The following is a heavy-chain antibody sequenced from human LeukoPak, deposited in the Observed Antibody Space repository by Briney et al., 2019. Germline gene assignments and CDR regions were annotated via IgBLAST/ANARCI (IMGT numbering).Heavy chain of an antibody. D-gene: IGHD3-9*01. CDR3: ARETLRYFDWLPGQLDY. CDR2: ISYDGSNK. V-gene: IGHV3-30*04. J-gene: IGHJ4*02. Sequence: GGSLRLSCAASGFTFSSYAMHWVRQAPGKGLGWVAVISYDGSNKYYADSVKGRFTITRDNSKNTLYLQMNSLRAEDTAVYYCARETLRYFDWLPGQLDYWGQGTLVTVSS. CDR1: GFTFSSYA.